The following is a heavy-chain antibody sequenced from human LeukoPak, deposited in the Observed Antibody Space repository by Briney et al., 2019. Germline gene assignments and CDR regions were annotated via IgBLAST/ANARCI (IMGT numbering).Heavy chain of an antibody. D-gene: IGHD3-16*01. CDR1: GFTFSSYW. V-gene: IGHV3-7*03. J-gene: IGHJ6*02. CDR2: INHNGNVN. Sequence: GGSLRLPCAASGFTFSSYWMNWARQAPGKGLEWVASINHNGNVNHYVDSVKGRFTISRDNAKNSLYLQMSNLRAGDTAVYFCARGGGLDVWGQGATVTVSS. CDR3: ARGGGLDV.